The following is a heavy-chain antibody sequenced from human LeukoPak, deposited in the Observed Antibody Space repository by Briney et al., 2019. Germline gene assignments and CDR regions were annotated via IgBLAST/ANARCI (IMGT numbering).Heavy chain of an antibody. V-gene: IGHV1-18*01. D-gene: IGHD5-24*01. CDR3: ARGGAWLQTSYYYYGLDV. CDR2: IRPKNGNS. J-gene: IGHJ6*02. CDR1: GYTFITYD. Sequence: GPSVKVSCKASGYTFITYDISWVRQAPGQGLEWMGWIRPKNGNSNYAQKVQDRITMTTDTSTSTAYMELRSLRSGDTAVYYCARGGAWLQTSYYYYGLDVWGQGTTVTVSS.